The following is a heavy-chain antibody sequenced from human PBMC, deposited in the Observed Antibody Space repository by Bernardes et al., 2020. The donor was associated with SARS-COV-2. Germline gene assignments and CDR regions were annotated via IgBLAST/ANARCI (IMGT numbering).Heavy chain of an antibody. J-gene: IGHJ6*02. D-gene: IGHD3-10*01. CDR3: ARGSGANDYGSGRNGLDV. V-gene: IGHV3-11*01. CDR2: ISSSNKAL. CDR1: GFSISYYY. Sequence: SPSLSRAASGFSISYYYMSWMRQAPGKGLEWSSYISSSNKALNYADSVKGRFTIPRDNAKNSLYLQMNSLRAEDTAVYYCARGSGANDYGSGRNGLDVWGQGTTVIVSS.